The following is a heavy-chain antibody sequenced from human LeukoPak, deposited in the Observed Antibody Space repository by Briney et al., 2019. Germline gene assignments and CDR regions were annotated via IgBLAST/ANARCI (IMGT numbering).Heavy chain of an antibody. D-gene: IGHD6-19*01. J-gene: IGHJ6*02. CDR1: GYTFTNYG. CDR3: ASSRATSNGWPYYCSMDV. CDR2: INSYNGNT. Sequence: ASVKVSCKASGYTFTNYGITWVRQAPGQGLAWMGWINSYNGNTNYAQKFQGRVTMSTDTSTSTVYMELRSLRSDDTAIYYCASSRATSNGWPYYCSMDVWGQGTTVTVS. V-gene: IGHV1-18*01.